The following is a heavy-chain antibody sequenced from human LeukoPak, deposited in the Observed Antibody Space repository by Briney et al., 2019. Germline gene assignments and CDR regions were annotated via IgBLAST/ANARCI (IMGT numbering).Heavy chain of an antibody. V-gene: IGHV3-23*01. CDR1: GFTFSSYA. D-gene: IGHD5-24*01. Sequence: GGSLRLSCAASGFTFSSYAMSWVRQAPGKGQEWVSVISGSGGSTYYADSVKGRFTISRDNAKNSLYLQMNSLRAEDTAVYYCARVMPLGDGYKWTKSSLDYWGQGTLVTVSS. J-gene: IGHJ4*02. CDR3: ARVMPLGDGYKWTKSSLDY. CDR2: ISGSGGST.